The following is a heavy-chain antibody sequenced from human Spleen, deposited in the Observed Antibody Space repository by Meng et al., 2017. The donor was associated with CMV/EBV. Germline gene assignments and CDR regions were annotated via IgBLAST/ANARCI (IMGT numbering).Heavy chain of an antibody. D-gene: IGHD3-3*01. CDR1: TFTDYY. CDR3: AMPYYAFWSGPLEGAWFDP. V-gene: IGHV1-2*02. J-gene: IGHJ5*02. CDR2: INPNSGGT. Sequence: TFTDYYIHWVRQAPGQGLEWMGWINPNSGGTNYAQKFQGRVTMTRDTSIRTAYMELSRLRSDDTAVYYCAMPYYAFWSGPLEGAWFDPWGQGTLVTVSS.